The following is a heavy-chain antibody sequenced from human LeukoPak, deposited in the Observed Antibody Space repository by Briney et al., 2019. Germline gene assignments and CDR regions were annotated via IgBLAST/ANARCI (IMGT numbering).Heavy chain of an antibody. V-gene: IGHV3-30-3*01. CDR1: GFTFSSYA. CDR3: AREDSMAGGDYFDY. CDR2: ISYDGSNK. J-gene: IGHJ4*02. Sequence: GGSLRLSRAASGFTFSSYAMHWVRQAPGKGLEWVAVISYDGSNKYYADSVKGRFTISRDNSKNTLYLQMNSLRAEDTAVYYCAREDSMAGGDYFDYWGQGTLVTVSS. D-gene: IGHD2/OR15-2a*01.